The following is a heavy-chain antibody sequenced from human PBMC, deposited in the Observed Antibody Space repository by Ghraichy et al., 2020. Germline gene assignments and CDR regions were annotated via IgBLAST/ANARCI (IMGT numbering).Heavy chain of an antibody. D-gene: IGHD6-19*01. Sequence: SVKVSCKASGGTFSSYAISWVRQAPGQGLEWMGGIIPIFGTANYAQKFQGRVTITADKSTSTAYMELSSLRSEDTAVYYCARSLGIAVAGTRGDFGDYWGQGTLVTVSS. CDR1: GGTFSSYA. J-gene: IGHJ4*02. CDR3: ARSLGIAVAGTRGDFGDY. V-gene: IGHV1-69*06. CDR2: IIPIFGTA.